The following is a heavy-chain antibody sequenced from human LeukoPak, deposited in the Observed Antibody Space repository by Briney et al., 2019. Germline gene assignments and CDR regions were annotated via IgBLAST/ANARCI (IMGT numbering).Heavy chain of an antibody. CDR1: GFTFSSYA. V-gene: IGHV3-23*01. Sequence: GGSLRLSCAASGFTFSSYAMSWVRQAPGKGLEWVSALSGSGRSTHYADSAKGRVTVSRDNSRNTLYLQMNSLRAEDTAVYYCAKDPRSLTGTTFFDYWGQGAPVIVSS. D-gene: IGHD1-20*01. CDR3: AKDPRSLTGTTFFDY. J-gene: IGHJ4*02. CDR2: LSGSGRST.